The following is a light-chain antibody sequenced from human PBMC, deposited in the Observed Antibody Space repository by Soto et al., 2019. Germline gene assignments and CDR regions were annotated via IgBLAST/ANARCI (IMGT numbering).Light chain of an antibody. CDR2: EDN. Sequence: QSVLTQPASVSGSPGHSITISCTGTSSDIGSYDRVSWYQWHPGKAPKLIIYEDNRRPSEISNRFSGSKSGNTASLTISGLQAEDEADYYCCSYAGSNILAVFGGGTKLTVL. CDR1: SSDIGSYDR. J-gene: IGLJ3*02. CDR3: CSYAGSNILAV. V-gene: IGLV2-23*01.